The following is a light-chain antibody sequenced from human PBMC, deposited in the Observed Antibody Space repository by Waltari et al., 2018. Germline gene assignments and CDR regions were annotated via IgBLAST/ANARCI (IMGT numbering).Light chain of an antibody. CDR1: RSDVGAYNH. Sequence: QSALTQPRSVSGSPGQSVTISCTGTRSDVGAYNHLSWYQQHPGKAPKLMISGVSKRPSGGPDRFLGSKSGNTASLTIAGLQAEDEGDYCCCSYAGTYTVRVFGGGTKLTVL. V-gene: IGLV2-11*01. J-gene: IGLJ3*02. CDR2: GVS. CDR3: CSYAGTYTVRV.